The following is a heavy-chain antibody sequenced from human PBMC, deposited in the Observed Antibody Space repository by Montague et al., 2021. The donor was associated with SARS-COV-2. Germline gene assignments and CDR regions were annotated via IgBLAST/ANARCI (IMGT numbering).Heavy chain of an antibody. CDR2: RYQNGAT. CDR3: ARSGVGIFDFSYFDS. V-gene: IGHV4-38-2*02. D-gene: IGHD3-3*01. J-gene: IGHJ4*02. CDR1: GFSISNGYY. Sequence: SETLSLTCSVSGFSISNGYYWGWIRQTPGKGLEWIGSRYQNGATYYSPSLKRPVTILLDTSKNQFSLSLTSVTAADTAVYYCARSGVGIFDFSYFDSWGQGSLVIVSS.